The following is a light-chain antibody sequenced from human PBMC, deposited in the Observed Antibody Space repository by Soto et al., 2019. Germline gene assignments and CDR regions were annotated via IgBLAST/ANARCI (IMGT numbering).Light chain of an antibody. Sequence: QSALTQPPSASGTPGQRVTISCSGSSSNIGSNYVYWYQQLPGTAPKLLIYRNNQRPSGVPDRFSGSKSGTSASLAISGLRSEDESDYYSAAWDDSLSGFYVFGTGTKVTVL. CDR2: RNN. J-gene: IGLJ1*01. V-gene: IGLV1-47*01. CDR3: AAWDDSLSGFYV. CDR1: SSNIGSNY.